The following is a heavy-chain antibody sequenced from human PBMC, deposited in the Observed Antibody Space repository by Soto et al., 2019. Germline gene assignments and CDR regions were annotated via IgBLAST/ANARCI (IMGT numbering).Heavy chain of an antibody. V-gene: IGHV4-4*02. Sequence: PSETLSLTCAVSSGSISSSNWWSWVRQPPGKGLEWIGEIYHSGSTNYNPSLKSRVTISVDKSKNQFSLKLSSVTAADTAVYYCARDDGYSSATLGYRGQGTPVTVSS. CDR3: ARDDGYSSATLGY. D-gene: IGHD6-19*01. J-gene: IGHJ4*02. CDR1: SGSISSSNW. CDR2: IYHSGST.